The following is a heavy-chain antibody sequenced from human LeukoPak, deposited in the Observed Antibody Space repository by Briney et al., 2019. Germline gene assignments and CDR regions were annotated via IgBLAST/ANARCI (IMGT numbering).Heavy chain of an antibody. CDR1: GYTFTSYG. Sequence: ASVKVSCKASGYTFTSYGISWVRQAPGQGLEWMGWINPNSGGTNYAQKFQGRVTMTRDTSISTAYMELSRLRSDDTAVYYCARDGWFGESNDAFDIWGQGTMVTVSS. D-gene: IGHD3-10*01. J-gene: IGHJ3*02. CDR3: ARDGWFGESNDAFDI. CDR2: INPNSGGT. V-gene: IGHV1-2*02.